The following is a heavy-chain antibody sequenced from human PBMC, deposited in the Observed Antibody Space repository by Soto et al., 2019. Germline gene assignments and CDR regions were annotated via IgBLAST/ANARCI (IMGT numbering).Heavy chain of an antibody. D-gene: IGHD3-22*01. CDR1: GFTFSSYG. J-gene: IGHJ4*02. V-gene: IGHV3-33*01. CDR2: IWYDGSNK. Sequence: GGSLRLSCAASGFTFSSYGMHWVRQAPGKGLEWVAVIWYDGSNKYYADSVKGRFTISRDNSKNTLYLQMNSLRAEDTAVYYCARDTYDSSGYYGIWGQGTLVTVSS. CDR3: ARDTYDSSGYYGI.